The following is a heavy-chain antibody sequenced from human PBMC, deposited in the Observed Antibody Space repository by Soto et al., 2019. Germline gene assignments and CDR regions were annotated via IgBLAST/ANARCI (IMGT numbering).Heavy chain of an antibody. J-gene: IGHJ6*02. CDR1: GFTFSSYS. V-gene: IGHV3-21*01. CDR3: ARDGGVGYSGPYYYYYGMDV. D-gene: IGHD5-12*01. Sequence: PGGSLRLSCAASGFTFSSYSMNWVRQAPGKGLEWVSSISSSSSYIYYADSVKGRFTISRDNAKNSLYLQMNSLRAEDTAVYYCARDGGVGYSGPYYYYYGMDVWGQGTTVTVSS. CDR2: ISSSSSYI.